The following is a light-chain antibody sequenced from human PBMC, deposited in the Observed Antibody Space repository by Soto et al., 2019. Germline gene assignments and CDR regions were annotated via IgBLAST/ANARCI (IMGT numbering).Light chain of an antibody. Sequence: EIGLTQSPATLSLSPGERATLSCRASQSVSNFLAWYQQKPGQAPRLLIYDASNRATGIPVRSSGSGSGTDFTLTISSLEPEEFGLYYCQQRSDWFPFGQGTRLEI. CDR2: DAS. V-gene: IGKV3-11*01. CDR1: QSVSNF. J-gene: IGKJ5*01. CDR3: QQRSDWFP.